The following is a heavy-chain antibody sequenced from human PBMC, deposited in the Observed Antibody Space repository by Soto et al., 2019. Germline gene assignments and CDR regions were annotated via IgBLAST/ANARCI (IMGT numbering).Heavy chain of an antibody. CDR3: ARGSSSSHRDYYYYYGMDV. CDR1: GFTFSSYW. D-gene: IGHD6-6*01. CDR2: INSDGSST. Sequence: GGSLRLSCAASGFTFSSYWMHWVRQAPGKGLVWVSRINSDGSSTSYADSVKGRFTISRDNAKNTLYLQMNSLRAEDTAVYYCARGSSSSHRDYYYYYGMDVWGQGTTVTV. V-gene: IGHV3-74*01. J-gene: IGHJ6*02.